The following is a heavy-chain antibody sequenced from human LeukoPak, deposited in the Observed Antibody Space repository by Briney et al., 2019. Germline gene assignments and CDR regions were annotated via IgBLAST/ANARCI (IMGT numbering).Heavy chain of an antibody. Sequence: SETLSLTCSVSGGYISSHYWSWVRQPPGKGLEWIGYIYYSGSTNYSPSLMSRVTMSVDTSKNQFSLKLSSVTAADTAVYYCARDHYAGYSYGSWFDPWGQGTLVTVSS. CDR1: GGYISSHY. CDR2: IYYSGST. V-gene: IGHV4-59*11. D-gene: IGHD5-18*01. CDR3: ARDHYAGYSYGSWFDP. J-gene: IGHJ5*02.